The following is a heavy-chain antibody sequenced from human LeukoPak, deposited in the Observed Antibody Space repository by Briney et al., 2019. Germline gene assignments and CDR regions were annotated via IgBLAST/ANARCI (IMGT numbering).Heavy chain of an antibody. CDR2: FDPEDGET. CDR1: GYTLTELS. V-gene: IGHV1-24*01. J-gene: IGHJ4*02. D-gene: IGHD5-24*01. Sequence: SVKVSCKVSGYTLTELSMHWVRQAPGKGLEWMGGFDPEDGETIYAQKFQGRVTMTEDTSTDTAYMELSSLRSEDTAVYYCATGRDGYNQLDYWGQGTLVTVSS. CDR3: ATGRDGYNQLDY.